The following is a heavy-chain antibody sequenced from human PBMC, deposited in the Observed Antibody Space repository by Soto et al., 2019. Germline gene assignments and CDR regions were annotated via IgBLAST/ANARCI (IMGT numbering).Heavy chain of an antibody. CDR3: AKDQVFGHSFDP. CDR2: ISGSGGST. D-gene: IGHD3-10*01. J-gene: IGHJ5*02. V-gene: IGHV3-23*01. CDR1: GFTFSSYA. Sequence: EVQLLQSGGGLVHPGGSLRLSCAASGFTFSSYAMSWVRQAPGKGLEWVTAISGSGGSTYYADSVKGRFTISRDNSKNTLYLQMNSLRAEDTAVYYCAKDQVFGHSFDPWCQGTLVTVSS.